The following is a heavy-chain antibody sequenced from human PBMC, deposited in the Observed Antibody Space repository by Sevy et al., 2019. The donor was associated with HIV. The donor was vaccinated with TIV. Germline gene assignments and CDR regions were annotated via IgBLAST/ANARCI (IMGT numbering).Heavy chain of an antibody. CDR3: ARVRPRDWFDP. J-gene: IGHJ5*02. V-gene: IGHV3-7*01. CDR2: IKQDGSEK. CDR1: GFTFSSYW. Sequence: GGSLRLSCAASGFTFSSYWMSWVRQAPGKGLEWVANIKQDGSEKYYVDSVKGRFTMSRDNAKNSLYLQMNSLRAEDTAVYYCARVRPRDWFDPWGQGTLVTVSS. D-gene: IGHD6-25*01.